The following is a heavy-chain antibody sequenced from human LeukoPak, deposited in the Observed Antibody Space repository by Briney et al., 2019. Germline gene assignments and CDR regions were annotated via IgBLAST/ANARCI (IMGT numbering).Heavy chain of an antibody. CDR1: GGSFSGYY. V-gene: IGHV4-34*01. D-gene: IGHD6-19*01. CDR3: AREYSSGWYGMDV. Sequence: PSETLSLTCAVYGGSFSGYYWSWIRQPPGKGLEGIGEINHSGSTNYNPSLKSRVTISVDTSKNQFSLKLSSVTAADTAVYYCAREYSSGWYGMDVWGQGTTATVSS. CDR2: INHSGST. J-gene: IGHJ6*02.